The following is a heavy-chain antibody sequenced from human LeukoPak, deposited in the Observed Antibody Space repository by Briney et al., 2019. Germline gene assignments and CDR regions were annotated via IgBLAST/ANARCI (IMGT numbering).Heavy chain of an antibody. CDR3: ARDRRYSYGFDP. V-gene: IGHV4-34*01. D-gene: IGHD5-18*01. Sequence: SETLSLTCAVYGGSFSGYYWSWIRQPPGKGLEWIGEINHSGSTNYNPSLKSRVTISVDTSKNQFSLKLSSVTAADTAVYYCARDRRYSYGFDPWGQGTLVTVSS. CDR2: INHSGST. CDR1: GGSFSGYY. J-gene: IGHJ5*02.